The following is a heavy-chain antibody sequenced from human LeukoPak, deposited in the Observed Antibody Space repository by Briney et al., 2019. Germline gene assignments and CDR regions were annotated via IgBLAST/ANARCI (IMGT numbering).Heavy chain of an antibody. V-gene: IGHV1-2*02. D-gene: IGHD2-15*01. J-gene: IGHJ5*02. CDR3: AREWVVAATRHDWFDP. CDR2: INPNSGGT. Sequence: ASVKVSFKASGYTFTGYYMHWVRQAPGQGLEWMGWINPNSGGTNYAQKFQGRVTMTRDTSTSTAYMELSRLRSDDTAVYYCAREWVVAATRHDWFDPWGQGTLVTVSS. CDR1: GYTFTGYY.